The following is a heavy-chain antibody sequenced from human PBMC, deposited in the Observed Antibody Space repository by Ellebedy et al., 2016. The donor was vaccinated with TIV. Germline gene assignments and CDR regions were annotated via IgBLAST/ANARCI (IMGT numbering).Heavy chain of an antibody. Sequence: MPSETLSLTCTVSGYSISSGYFWVWVRQHPGKGLEWIGSIYHSGNTYYNPSLKSRVTISVDTSKNQFSLKLSSVTAADTAVYYCARDGTSTRFDPWGQGTLVTVSS. CDR3: ARDGTSTRFDP. V-gene: IGHV4-38-2*02. J-gene: IGHJ5*02. CDR2: IYHSGNT. CDR1: GYSISSGYF. D-gene: IGHD2/OR15-2a*01.